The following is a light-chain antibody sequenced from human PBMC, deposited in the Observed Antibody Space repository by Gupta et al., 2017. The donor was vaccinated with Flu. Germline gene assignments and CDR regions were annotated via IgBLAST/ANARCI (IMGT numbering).Light chain of an antibody. CDR1: ALPNQY. CDR3: QSADSTSTYYV. V-gene: IGLV3-25*03. CDR2: KDT. J-gene: IGLJ1*01. Sequence: GKTARITCSGDALPNQYVYWFQQRPGQAPALLIYKDTERPSGIPERFSASGSGTTVTLTIXGXQAEDEXDYYCQSADSTSTYYVFGAGTKVTVL.